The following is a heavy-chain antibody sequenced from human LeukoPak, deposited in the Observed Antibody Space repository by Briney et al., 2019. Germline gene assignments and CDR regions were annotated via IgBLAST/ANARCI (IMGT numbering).Heavy chain of an antibody. CDR3: ARGLGGALDY. V-gene: IGHV3-30-3*01. D-gene: IGHD1-26*01. Sequence: GRSLRLSCAASGFTFSSYAMHWVRQAPGKGLEWVAVISYDGSNKYYADSVKGRFTISRDNSKNTLYLQMNSLRAEDTAVYYCARGLGGALDYWGQGTLVTVSS. J-gene: IGHJ4*02. CDR2: ISYDGSNK. CDR1: GFTFSSYA.